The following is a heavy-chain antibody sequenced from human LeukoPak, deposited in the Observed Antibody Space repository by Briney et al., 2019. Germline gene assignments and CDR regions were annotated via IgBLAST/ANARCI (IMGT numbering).Heavy chain of an antibody. D-gene: IGHD1-26*01. Sequence: MSSETLSLTCTVSGGSISGSSYYWGWIRQPPGKGLEWIGSIYYSGSTYYNPSLKSRVTISVDTSKNQFSLRLSSVTAADTAVYFCATMEPTLNDYWGQGTLVTVSS. J-gene: IGHJ4*02. CDR3: ATMEPTLNDY. V-gene: IGHV4-39*01. CDR2: IYYSGST. CDR1: GGSISGSSYY.